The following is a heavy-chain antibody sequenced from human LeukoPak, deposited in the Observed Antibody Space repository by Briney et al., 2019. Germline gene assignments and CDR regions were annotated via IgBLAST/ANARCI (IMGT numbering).Heavy chain of an antibody. D-gene: IGHD5-24*01. CDR1: GFTVNSNY. Sequence: PGGSLRLSCVASGFTVNSNYTTWVRQAPGKGLEWVSVIYWGGGKYYADSEQGRFTISRDNSKNTLYLQMNSLRAEDTAVYYCARGGDGYNFRFSAFDIWGQGTMVTVSS. CDR2: IYWGGGK. J-gene: IGHJ3*02. CDR3: ARGGDGYNFRFSAFDI. V-gene: IGHV3-53*01.